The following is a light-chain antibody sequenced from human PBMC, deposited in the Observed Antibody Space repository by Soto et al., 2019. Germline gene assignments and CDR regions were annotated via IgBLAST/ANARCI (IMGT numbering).Light chain of an antibody. J-gene: IGKJ1*01. Sequence: EIVLTQCPATVSLSPGERATLSCRASQSVSSYLAWYQQTPGQAPRLLIYDASNRATGIPARFSGSGSGTDFPLTISSQEPEDFAVYYCQQRGNWPWTFGQGTKVEIK. V-gene: IGKV3-11*01. CDR3: QQRGNWPWT. CDR1: QSVSSY. CDR2: DAS.